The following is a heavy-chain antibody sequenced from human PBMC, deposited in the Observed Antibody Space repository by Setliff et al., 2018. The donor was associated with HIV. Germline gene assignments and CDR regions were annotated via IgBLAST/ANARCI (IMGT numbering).Heavy chain of an antibody. J-gene: IGHJ5*02. Sequence: SETLSLTCTVSGTSINSHYWSWIRQTPGKGLQWIGLIYYTGIPTYNPSLEGRITTSVDRSKNQFSLRLTSVTAADTAMYYCARVSRLHPFDPWGQGTLVTVSS. CDR1: GTSINSHY. V-gene: IGHV4-59*11. CDR2: IYYTGIP. D-gene: IGHD2-15*01. CDR3: ARVSRLHPFDP.